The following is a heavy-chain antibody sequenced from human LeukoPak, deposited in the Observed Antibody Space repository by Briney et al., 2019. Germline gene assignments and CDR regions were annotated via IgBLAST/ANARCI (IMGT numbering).Heavy chain of an antibody. Sequence: PSETLSLTCTVSGGSISSYYWSWIRQPPGKGLEWIGYIYYSGSTNYNPSLKSRVTISVDTSKNQFSLKLSSVTAADTAVYYCARDSGSYPGAFDIWGQGTMVTVSS. D-gene: IGHD1-26*01. CDR2: IYYSGST. V-gene: IGHV4-59*01. CDR3: ARDSGSYPGAFDI. J-gene: IGHJ3*02. CDR1: GGSISSYY.